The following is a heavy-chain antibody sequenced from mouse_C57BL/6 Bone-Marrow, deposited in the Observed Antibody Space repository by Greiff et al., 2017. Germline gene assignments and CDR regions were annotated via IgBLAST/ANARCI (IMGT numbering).Heavy chain of an antibody. CDR1: GYAFTNYL. CDR3: APKWDLDY. J-gene: IGHJ2*01. D-gene: IGHD1-3*01. Sequence: QVQLQQSGAELVRPGTSVKVSCKASGYAFTNYLIEWVKQRPGQGLEWIGVINPGSGGTNYPEKFKGKATLTADKSSSTAYMQLSSLTSEDTAVYYCAPKWDLDYWGQGTTLTVSS. V-gene: IGHV1-54*01. CDR2: INPGSGGT.